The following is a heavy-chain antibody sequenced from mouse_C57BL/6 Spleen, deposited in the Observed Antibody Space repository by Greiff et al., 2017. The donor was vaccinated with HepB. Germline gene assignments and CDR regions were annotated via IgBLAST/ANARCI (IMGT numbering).Heavy chain of an antibody. V-gene: IGHV1-26*01. J-gene: IGHJ2*01. CDR3: ARSDYYGSSYGD. D-gene: IGHD1-1*01. Sequence: EVQLQQSGPELVKPGASVKISCKASGYTFTDYYMNWVKQSHGKSLEWIGDINPNNGGTSYNQKFKGKATLTVDKSSSTAYMELRSLTSEDSAVYYCARSDYYGSSYGDWGKGTTLTVSS. CDR1: GYTFTDYY. CDR2: INPNNGGT.